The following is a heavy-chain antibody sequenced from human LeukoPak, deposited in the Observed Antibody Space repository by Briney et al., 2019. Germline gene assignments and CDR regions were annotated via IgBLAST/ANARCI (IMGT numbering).Heavy chain of an antibody. CDR3: ARGGEWELLLQACFDY. CDR1: GYTFTDYY. D-gene: IGHD1-26*01. Sequence: ASVKVSCKASGYTFTDYYMHWVRQAPGQGLEWMGWIDPNSGGTNYAQKFQGRVTMTRDTSTSTVYMELSSLRSEDTAVYYCARGGEWELLLQACFDYWGQGTLVTVSS. J-gene: IGHJ4*02. CDR2: IDPNSGGT. V-gene: IGHV1-2*02.